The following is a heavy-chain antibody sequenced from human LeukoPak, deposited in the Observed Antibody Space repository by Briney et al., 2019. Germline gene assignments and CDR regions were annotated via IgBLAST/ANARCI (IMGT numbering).Heavy chain of an antibody. CDR3: ATAFNSPFYGEN. D-gene: IGHD2/OR15-2a*01. CDR1: GFTVSSNY. J-gene: IGHJ4*02. Sequence: GRSLRLSCAASGFTVSSNYMSWVRQAPGRGLEWVSVIYSSGRTYYADSVKGRFTISRDNSKATLHLQRNSLRAEDTAVYYCATAFNSPFYGENWGQGTLFTVSS. CDR2: IYSSGRT. V-gene: IGHV3-53*01.